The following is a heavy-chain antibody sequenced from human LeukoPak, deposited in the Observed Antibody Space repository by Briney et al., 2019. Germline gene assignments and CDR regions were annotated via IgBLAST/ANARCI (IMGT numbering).Heavy chain of an antibody. CDR1: GFTFSDYY. J-gene: IGHJ6*02. CDR2: ISSSGSTI. Sequence: GGSLRLSCAASGFTFSDYYMSWIRQAPGKGLEWVSYISSSGSTIYYADSVKGRFTISRDNAKNSLYLQMNSLRAEDTAVYYCARVRGGCSSTSCNDYYYYGMDVWGQGTTVTVSS. V-gene: IGHV3-11*01. CDR3: ARVRGGCSSTSCNDYYYYGMDV. D-gene: IGHD2-2*01.